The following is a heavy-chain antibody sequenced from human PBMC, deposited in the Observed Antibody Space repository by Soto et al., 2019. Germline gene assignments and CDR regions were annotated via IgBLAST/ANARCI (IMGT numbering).Heavy chain of an antibody. D-gene: IGHD2-2*01. CDR3: VRVPDR. Sequence: QLQLQESGSGLVKPSQTLSLTCAVSGGSISSGGYSWSWIRQPPGKGLEWIGYIYHSGSTYYNPSLKSRLTTPVASPTTQFSLQLRSVTAADTPGQYCVRVPDRWGQGTLVTV. J-gene: IGHJ5*02. CDR2: IYHSGST. CDR1: GGSISSGGYS. V-gene: IGHV4-30-2*01.